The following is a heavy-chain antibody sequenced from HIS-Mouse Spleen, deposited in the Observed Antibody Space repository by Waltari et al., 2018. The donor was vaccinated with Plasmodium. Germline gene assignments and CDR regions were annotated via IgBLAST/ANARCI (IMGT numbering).Heavy chain of an antibody. D-gene: IGHD6-6*01. CDR2: IYYSGST. V-gene: IGHV4-39*07. CDR1: GGSISRSSYY. CDR3: ARVSSSSSINFDY. J-gene: IGHJ4*02. Sequence: QLQLQESGPGLVKPSETLSLTCTVSGGSISRSSYYWGWIRQPPGKGLEWIGSIYYSGSTYYNPSLKSRVTISVDTSKNQFSLKLSSVTAADTAVYYCARVSSSSSINFDYWGQGTLVTVSS.